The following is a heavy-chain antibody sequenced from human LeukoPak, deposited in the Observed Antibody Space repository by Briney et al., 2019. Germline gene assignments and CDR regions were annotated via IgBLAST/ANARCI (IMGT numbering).Heavy chain of an antibody. Sequence: GGSLRLSCAASGFTFSSYWMSWVRQAPGKGLEWVANIKQDGSEKYYVDSVKGRFTISRDNAKNSLYLQMNSLRAEDTAVYYCARDRRDYCRGGGCYSYGHRFDYGGQGTLATVSS. CDR1: GFTFSSYW. J-gene: IGHJ4*02. CDR2: IKQDGSEK. D-gene: IGHD2-15*01. V-gene: IGHV3-7*01. CDR3: ARDRRDYCRGGGCYSYGHRFDY.